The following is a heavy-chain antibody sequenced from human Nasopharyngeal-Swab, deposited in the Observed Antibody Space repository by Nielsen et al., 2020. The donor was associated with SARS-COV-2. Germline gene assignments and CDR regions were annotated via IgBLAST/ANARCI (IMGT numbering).Heavy chain of an antibody. J-gene: IGHJ6*02. CDR3: ARRETMITFGGVIAYYYGMDV. CDR2: IYYSGST. D-gene: IGHD3-16*02. Sequence: WIRQPPGKGLEWIGSIYYSGSTYYNLSLKSRVTISVDTSKNQFSLKLSSVTAADTAVYYCARRETMITFGGVIAYYYGMDVWGQGTTVTVSS. V-gene: IGHV4-39*01.